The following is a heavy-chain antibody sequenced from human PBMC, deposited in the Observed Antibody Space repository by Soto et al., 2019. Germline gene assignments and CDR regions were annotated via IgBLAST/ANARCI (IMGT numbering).Heavy chain of an antibody. V-gene: IGHV3-11*06. CDR2: ISSSSGYT. Sequence: GGSLRLSCAASGFTFSDYYMSWIRQAPGKGLEWVSYISSSSGYTNYADSVKGRFTISRDNAKNTLYLQMNSLGVEDTALYYCSYDTFGDKDFWGQGTPVTVSS. J-gene: IGHJ4*02. CDR3: SYDTFGDKDF. D-gene: IGHD3-9*01. CDR1: GFTFSDYY.